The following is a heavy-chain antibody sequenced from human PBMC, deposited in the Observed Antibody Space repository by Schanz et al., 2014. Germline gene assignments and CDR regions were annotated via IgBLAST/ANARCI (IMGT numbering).Heavy chain of an antibody. CDR2: INSDGSSA. J-gene: IGHJ4*02. CDR1: GFTFSSNW. Sequence: EVQLVESGGGLVQPGGSLRLSCAASGFTFSSNWMHWVRQAPGKGLVWISRINSDGSSASYADSVKGRFTISRDNAKNTLYLQMNSVRAEDSAVYYCTRGSGSRSYGWYYDSWGQGTLVTVSS. V-gene: IGHV3-74*01. D-gene: IGHD3-10*01. CDR3: TRGSGSRSYGWYYDS.